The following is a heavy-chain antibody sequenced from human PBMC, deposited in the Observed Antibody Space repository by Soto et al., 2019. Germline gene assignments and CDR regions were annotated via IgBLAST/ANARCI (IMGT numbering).Heavy chain of an antibody. Sequence: QVQLVQSGAEVKKPGSSVKVSCKASGGTFNNHAINWVRQAPGPGLDWMGGIIAIFGTSNYAQKFQGRVTLAADEWTRTAYMELSSLRSDDTDVYYSVRGKRREMTTILRGKWFESWGQGTLVTVSS. CDR3: VRGKRREMTTILRGKWFES. CDR1: GGTFNNHA. V-gene: IGHV1-69*01. J-gene: IGHJ5*01. D-gene: IGHD4-4*01. CDR2: IIAIFGTS.